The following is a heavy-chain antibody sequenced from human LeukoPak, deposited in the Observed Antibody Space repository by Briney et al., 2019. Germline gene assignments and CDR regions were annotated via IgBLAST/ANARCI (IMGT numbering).Heavy chain of an antibody. J-gene: IGHJ4*02. V-gene: IGHV4-61*02. CDR3: ARDHRVATIYTDY. CDR1: GGSISSGSYY. D-gene: IGHD5-24*01. Sequence: SQTLSLTCTVSGGSISSGSYYWSWIRQPAGKGLEWIGRIYTSGSTNYNPSLKSRVTISVDTSKNQFSLKLSSVTAADTAVYYCARDHRVATIYTDYWGQGTLVTVSS. CDR2: IYTSGST.